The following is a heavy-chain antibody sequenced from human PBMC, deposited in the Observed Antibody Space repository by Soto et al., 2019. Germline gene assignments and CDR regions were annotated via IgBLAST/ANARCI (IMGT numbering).Heavy chain of an antibody. J-gene: IGHJ4*02. CDR1: GFTFSKYG. V-gene: IGHV3-33*01. CDR2: IWNDGIRK. CDR3: ARDDDNDANALDY. Sequence: GGSLRLSCAASGFTFSKYGMHWVRQAPGKGLEWVALIWNDGIRKVYVDSVKGRFTISRDNSKNTLDLQMNNLRDEDTAVYYCARDDDNDANALDYWGPGTPVTVSS.